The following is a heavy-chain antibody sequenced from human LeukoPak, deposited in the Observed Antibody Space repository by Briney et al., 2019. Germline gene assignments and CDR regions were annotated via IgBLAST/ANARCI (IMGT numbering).Heavy chain of an antibody. CDR3: ATGIAVAGTRDY. V-gene: IGHV1-18*04. CDR1: GYTFTSYG. D-gene: IGHD6-19*01. J-gene: IGHJ4*02. CDR2: ISAYNGNT. Sequence: ASVKVSCKASGYTFTSYGNSWVRQAPGQGLEWMGWISAYNGNTNCAQKLQGRVTMTTDTSTSTAYLELRSLRSDDTAVYYCATGIAVAGTRDYWGQGTLVTVSS.